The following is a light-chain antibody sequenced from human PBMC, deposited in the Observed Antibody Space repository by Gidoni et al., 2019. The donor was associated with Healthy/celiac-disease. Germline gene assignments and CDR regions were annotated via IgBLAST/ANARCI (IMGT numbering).Light chain of an antibody. CDR1: QSLLHSNGYNY. CDR3: MQALQTPWT. CDR2: LGS. Sequence: DIVMTQSPLSLLVTPGEPASISCRSSQSLLHSNGYNYLDWYLQKPGQSPQLLIYLGSNRASGVPDRFSGSGSGTDVTLKISRVEAEDVGVYYCMQALQTPWTFGQGTKVEIK. V-gene: IGKV2-28*01. J-gene: IGKJ1*01.